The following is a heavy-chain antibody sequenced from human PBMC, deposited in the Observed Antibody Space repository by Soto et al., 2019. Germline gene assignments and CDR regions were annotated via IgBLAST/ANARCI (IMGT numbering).Heavy chain of an antibody. CDR1: GASISSHY. Sequence: PSETLSLTCTVSGASISSHYWSWIRQSPGKGLEWIGYIHNSGGTNYNPSLKGRLTIAVDTSKNQFSLNLYSVTAADTAVYYCAVSVYCSGGSCYSGLFDSWGQGTLVTVSS. V-gene: IGHV4-59*11. CDR2: IHNSGGT. J-gene: IGHJ4*02. D-gene: IGHD2-15*01. CDR3: AVSVYCSGGSCYSGLFDS.